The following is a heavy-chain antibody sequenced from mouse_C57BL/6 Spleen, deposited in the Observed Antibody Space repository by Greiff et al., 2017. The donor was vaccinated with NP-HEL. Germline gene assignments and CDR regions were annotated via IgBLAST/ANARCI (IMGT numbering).Heavy chain of an antibody. D-gene: IGHD2-4*01. Sequence: DVQLVESGGGLVKPGGSLKLSCAASGFTFSSYAMSWVRQTPEKRLEWVATISDGGSYTYYPDNVKGRFTISRDNAKNNLYLQMSHLKSEDTAMYYCARDHYDYEGRYVDVWGTGTTVTVSS. CDR3: ARDHYDYEGRYVDV. J-gene: IGHJ1*03. CDR2: ISDGGSYT. V-gene: IGHV5-4*01. CDR1: GFTFSSYA.